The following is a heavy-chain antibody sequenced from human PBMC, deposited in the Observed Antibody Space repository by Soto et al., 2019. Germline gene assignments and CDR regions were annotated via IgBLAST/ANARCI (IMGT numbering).Heavy chain of an antibody. CDR3: ASLTTFCGGDCYNAFDI. J-gene: IGHJ3*02. Sequence: QLQLQESGPGLVKPSETLSLTCTVSGGSISSSSYYWGWIRQPPGKGLEWIGSIYYSGSTYYNPSLKSRVTISVDTSKNQFSLKLSSVTAADTAVYYCASLTTFCGGDCYNAFDIWGQGTMVTVSS. CDR1: GGSISSSSYY. CDR2: IYYSGST. V-gene: IGHV4-39*01. D-gene: IGHD2-21*02.